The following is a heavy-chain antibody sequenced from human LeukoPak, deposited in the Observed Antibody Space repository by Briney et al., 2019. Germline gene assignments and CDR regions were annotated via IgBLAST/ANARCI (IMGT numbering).Heavy chain of an antibody. CDR2: IYYSGST. CDR3: ARLQTTVTPYYYYYIDV. D-gene: IGHD4-17*01. Sequence: PSQTLSLTCAVSGGSISSGGYSWSWIRQPPGKGLEWIGYIYYSGSTNYNPSLKSRVTISVDTSKNQFSLKLSSVTAADTAVYYCARLQTTVTPYYYYYIDVWGKGTTVTVSS. V-gene: IGHV4-30-4*07. J-gene: IGHJ6*03. CDR1: GGSISSGGYS.